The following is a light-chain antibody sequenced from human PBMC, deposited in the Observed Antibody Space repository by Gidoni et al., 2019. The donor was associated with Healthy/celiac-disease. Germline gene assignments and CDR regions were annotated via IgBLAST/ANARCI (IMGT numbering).Light chain of an antibody. CDR3: AAWDDSLSGQV. V-gene: IGLV1-47*01. CDR2: RNN. CDR1: SSNIGSNY. Sequence: QSVLTQPPSASGTPGQRVTLSCSGSSSNIGSNYVYWYQQLPGTAPKPLIYRNNQRPSGVPDRFSGSKSGTSASLAISGLRSEDEADYYCAAWDDSLSGQVFGGGTKLTVL. J-gene: IGLJ3*02.